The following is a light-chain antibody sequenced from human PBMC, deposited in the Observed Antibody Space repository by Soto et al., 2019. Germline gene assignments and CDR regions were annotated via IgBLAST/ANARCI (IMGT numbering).Light chain of an antibody. Sequence: QSVLTQPPSVSGAPGQRVTISCTGSSSNIGACYDVHWYQQFQGTTPKFLIYGNTNRPSGVPDRFSASKSGTSASLDITGLQADDEAEYFCQSYDSSLTVVFGGGTKLTVL. CDR1: SSNIGACYD. J-gene: IGLJ2*01. V-gene: IGLV1-40*01. CDR3: QSYDSSLTVV. CDR2: GNT.